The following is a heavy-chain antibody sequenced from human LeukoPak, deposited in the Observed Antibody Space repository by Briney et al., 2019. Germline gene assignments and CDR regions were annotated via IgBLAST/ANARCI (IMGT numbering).Heavy chain of an antibody. Sequence: PGGSLRPSCAASGFTFSSYGMHWVRQAPGKGLEWVAFIRYDGSNKYYADSVKGRFTISRDNSKNTLYLQMNSLRAEDTAVHYCARNTAMVFWGQGTLVTVSS. D-gene: IGHD5-18*01. V-gene: IGHV3-30*02. CDR1: GFTFSSYG. CDR3: ARNTAMVF. J-gene: IGHJ4*02. CDR2: IRYDGSNK.